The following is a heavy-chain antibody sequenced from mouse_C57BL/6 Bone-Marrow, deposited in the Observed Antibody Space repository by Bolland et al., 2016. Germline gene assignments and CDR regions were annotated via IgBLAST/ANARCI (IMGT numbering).Heavy chain of an antibody. Sequence: TTSYNQKFKGKATLTVDQSSSTAYMQLNSLTSEDSAVYYCARELYYSNYAFDYWGQGTLV. D-gene: IGHD2-5*01. CDR2: TT. V-gene: IGHV1-39*01. CDR3: ARELYYSNYAFDY. J-gene: IGHJ3*01.